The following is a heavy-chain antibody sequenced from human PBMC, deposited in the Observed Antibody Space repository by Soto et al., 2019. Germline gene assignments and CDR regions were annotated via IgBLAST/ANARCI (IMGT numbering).Heavy chain of an antibody. V-gene: IGHV3-7*05. J-gene: IGHJ4*02. CDR3: VRDGGHNFGERKTDY. CDR1: GFTFSDYW. D-gene: IGHD1-1*01. Sequence: EVQLVESGGGLVQPGGSLRLSCAASGFTFSDYWMMWVRQAPGKGLEWVANIRQDSSEKYSVDSVKGRFTISRDNAKNSVYLQMDSLRVEDTALYYCVRDGGHNFGERKTDYWGQGTLVTISS. CDR2: IRQDSSEK.